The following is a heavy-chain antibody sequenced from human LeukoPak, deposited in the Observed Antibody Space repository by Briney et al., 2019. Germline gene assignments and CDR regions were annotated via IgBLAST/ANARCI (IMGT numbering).Heavy chain of an antibody. CDR2: ISSSSSYI. J-gene: IGHJ5*02. CDR3: ARLDLEYYDSTDWFDP. D-gene: IGHD3-22*01. Sequence: PGGSLRLSCAASGFTFSSYSMNWVRQAPGKGLEWVSSISSSSSYIYYADSVKGRFTISRDNAKNSLYLQMNSLRAEDTAVYYCARLDLEYYDSTDWFDPWGQGTLVTVSS. CDR1: GFTFSSYS. V-gene: IGHV3-21*01.